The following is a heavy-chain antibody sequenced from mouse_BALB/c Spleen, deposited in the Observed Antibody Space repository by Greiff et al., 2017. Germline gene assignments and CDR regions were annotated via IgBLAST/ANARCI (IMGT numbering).Heavy chain of an antibody. J-gene: IGHJ3*01. D-gene: IGHD2-2*01. V-gene: IGHV3-2*02. CDR3: ARGEGGYPAWFAY. CDR1: GYSITSDYA. CDR2: ISYSGST. Sequence: EVQLMESGPGLVKPSQSLSLTCTVTGYSITSDYAWNWIRQFPGNKLEWMGYISYSGSTSYNPSLKSRISITRDTSKNQFFLQLNSVTTEDTATYYCARGEGGYPAWFAYWGQGTLVTVSA.